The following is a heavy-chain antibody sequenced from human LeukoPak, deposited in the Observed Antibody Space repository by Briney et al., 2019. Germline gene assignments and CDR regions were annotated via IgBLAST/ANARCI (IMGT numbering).Heavy chain of an antibody. V-gene: IGHV4-30-4*01. D-gene: IGHD3-22*01. CDR2: IYYSGST. Sequence: SETLSLTCTVSGGSISSGDYYWSWIRQPPGKGLEWIGYIYYSGSTYYNPSLKCRVIISVDTSNNQFSLKLSSVTAADTAVYYCARDGNYDSSGYSTFDYWGQGTLVTVSS. J-gene: IGHJ4*02. CDR3: ARDGNYDSSGYSTFDY. CDR1: GGSISSGDYY.